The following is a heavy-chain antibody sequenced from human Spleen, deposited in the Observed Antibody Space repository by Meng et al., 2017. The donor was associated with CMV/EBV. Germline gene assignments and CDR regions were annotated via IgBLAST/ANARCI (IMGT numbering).Heavy chain of an antibody. V-gene: IGHV3-30*02. CDR1: GFTFNTFG. D-gene: IGHD2-2*01. J-gene: IGHJ3*02. CDR2: IQYDGNKN. CDR3: AKELGSSTAFDI. Sequence: GESLKISCAASGFTFNTFGMHWVRQAPGKGLEWVTFIQYDGNKNSYADSVKGRFTVSRDNSKNTLYLQMNSLRAEDTAVYNCAKELGSSTAFDIWGQGTMVTVSS.